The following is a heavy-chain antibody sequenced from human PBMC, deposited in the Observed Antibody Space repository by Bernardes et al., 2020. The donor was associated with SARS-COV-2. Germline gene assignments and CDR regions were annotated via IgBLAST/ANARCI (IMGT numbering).Heavy chain of an antibody. V-gene: IGHV3-11*01. D-gene: IGHD2-15*01. CDR3: ARDGVVAATPFYYYYGMDV. CDR1: GFTFSDYY. Sequence: GGSLRLSCAASGFTFSDYYMSWIRQAPGKGLEWVSYISSSGSTIYYADSVKGRFTISRDNAKNSLYLQMNSLRAEDTAVYYCARDGVVAATPFYYYYGMDVWGQGTTVTVSS. J-gene: IGHJ6*02. CDR2: ISSSGSTI.